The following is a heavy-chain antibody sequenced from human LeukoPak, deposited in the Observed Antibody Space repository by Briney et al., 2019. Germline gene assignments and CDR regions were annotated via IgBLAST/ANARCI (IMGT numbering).Heavy chain of an antibody. V-gene: IGHV4-4*07. Sequence: SETLSLTCTVSGGSISSYYWSWIRQPAGKGLEWIGRIYTSGSTNYNPSLKSRVTMSVDTSKNQFSLKLSSVTAADTAVYYCAREVVGEVRGVSWFDPWGQGTLVTVSS. J-gene: IGHJ5*02. CDR3: AREVVGEVRGVSWFDP. CDR2: IYTSGST. CDR1: GGSISSYY. D-gene: IGHD3-10*01.